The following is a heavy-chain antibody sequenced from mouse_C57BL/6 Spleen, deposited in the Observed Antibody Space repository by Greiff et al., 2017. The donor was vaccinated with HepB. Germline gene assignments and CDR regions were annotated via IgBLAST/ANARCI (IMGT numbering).Heavy chain of an antibody. D-gene: IGHD1-1*01. CDR3: ARRKVVARYFDV. CDR1: GYTFTSYW. V-gene: IGHV1-69*01. Sequence: VQLKQPGAELVMPGASVKLSCKASGYTFTSYWMHWVKQRPGQGLEWIGEIDPSDSYTNYNQKFKGKSTLTVDKSSSTAYMQLSSLTSEDSAVYYCARRKVVARYFDVWGTGTTVTVSS. J-gene: IGHJ1*03. CDR2: IDPSDSYT.